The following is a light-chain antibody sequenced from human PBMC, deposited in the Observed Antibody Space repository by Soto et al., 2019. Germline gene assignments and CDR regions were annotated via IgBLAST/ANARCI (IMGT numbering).Light chain of an antibody. CDR3: QQYGTSPWT. CDR2: IAS. J-gene: IGKJ1*01. Sequence: EIVLTQSPGTLSLFPGERATLSCRATQSVNSDYLAWYQQKPGQAPRLLIYIASRRATGIPDRFSGSVSGTDLTLTINRLEPEDFAVYYCQQYGTSPWTFGQGPKVEIK. V-gene: IGKV3-20*01. CDR1: QSVNSDY.